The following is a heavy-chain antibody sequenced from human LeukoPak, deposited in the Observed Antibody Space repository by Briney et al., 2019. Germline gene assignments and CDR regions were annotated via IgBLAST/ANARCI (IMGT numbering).Heavy chain of an antibody. Sequence: GASVTVSFMASGYTFTGYYMHWVRQAAGQGLEWMGWIKPDSGGTKSAQKFQGRVTMTRDTSISTAYMELSRLRSDDTAVYYCARPYGSGMRDAFDIWGQGTMVTVSS. D-gene: IGHD3-10*01. J-gene: IGHJ3*02. V-gene: IGHV1-2*02. CDR3: ARPYGSGMRDAFDI. CDR2: IKPDSGGT. CDR1: GYTFTGYY.